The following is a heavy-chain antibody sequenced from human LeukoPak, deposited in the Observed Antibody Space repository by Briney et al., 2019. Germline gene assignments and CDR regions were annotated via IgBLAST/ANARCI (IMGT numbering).Heavy chain of an antibody. CDR3: ARDATPDGVILDY. D-gene: IGHD2-8*02. J-gene: IGHJ4*02. CDR1: GFTVTTNY. CDR2: IYTGGST. Sequence: PGGSLRLSCAASGFTVTTNYMSWVRQAPGKGLEWVSVIYTGGSTYYADSVKDRFTISRDNSKNTLDLQMNSLRAEDTAVYYCARDATPDGVILDYWGQGALVTVSS. V-gene: IGHV3-53*01.